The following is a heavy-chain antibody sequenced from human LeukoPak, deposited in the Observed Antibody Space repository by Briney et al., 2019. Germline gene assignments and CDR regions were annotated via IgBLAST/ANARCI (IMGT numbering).Heavy chain of an antibody. CDR2: INWNGGST. J-gene: IGHJ4*02. CDR1: GFTFNDYG. V-gene: IGHV3-20*04. CDR3: ARDRPSYYYFDY. D-gene: IGHD1-26*01. Sequence: GGSLRLSCAASGFTFNDYGMSWVRQVPGKGLEWVSGINWNGGSTGDADSVQGRFTISRDNAKNTLYLQMNSLRVEATALYYCARDRPSYYYFDYWGQGTLVTVSS.